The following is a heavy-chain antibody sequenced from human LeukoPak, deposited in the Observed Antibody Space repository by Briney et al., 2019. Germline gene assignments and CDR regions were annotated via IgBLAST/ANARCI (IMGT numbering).Heavy chain of an antibody. CDR3: ASLCGGDCLAYAFDI. V-gene: IGHV3-53*04. Sequence: PGGSLRLSCAASGFTVSSNYMSWVRQAPGKGLEWVSVIYSGGSTYYADSVKGRFTISRHNSKNTLYLQMNSLRAEDTAVYYCASLCGGDCLAYAFDIWGQGTMVTVSS. J-gene: IGHJ3*02. CDR1: GFTVSSNY. D-gene: IGHD2-21*02. CDR2: IYSGGST.